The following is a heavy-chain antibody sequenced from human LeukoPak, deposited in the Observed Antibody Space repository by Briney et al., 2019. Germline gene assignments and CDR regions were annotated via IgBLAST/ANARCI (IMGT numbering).Heavy chain of an antibody. V-gene: IGHV1-69*04. J-gene: IGHJ3*02. CDR2: IIPILGIA. CDR1: GGTFSSYA. D-gene: IGHD3-22*01. Sequence: ASVKVSCKASGGTFSSYAISWVRQAPGQGLEWMRRIIPILGIANYAQKFQGRVTITADKSTSTAYMELSSLRSEDTAVYYCARSLVDCYDSSGYYGAFDIWGQGTMVTVSS. CDR3: ARSLVDCYDSSGYYGAFDI.